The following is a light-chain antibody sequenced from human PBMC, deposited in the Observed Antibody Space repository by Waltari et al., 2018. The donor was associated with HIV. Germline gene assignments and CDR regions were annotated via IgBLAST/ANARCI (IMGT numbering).Light chain of an antibody. J-gene: IGKJ2*01. V-gene: IGKV3-15*01. Sequence: IVMTPSPPTLSLSPGERATLTCRASQSVSTNLAWYQQKPGQAPRLLIYGASTRATGIPARCSGSGSGAEFTLIISSLQSEDFAVYGCQQYNNWLYTFGQGPKLEIK. CDR2: GAS. CDR3: QQYNNWLYT. CDR1: QSVSTN.